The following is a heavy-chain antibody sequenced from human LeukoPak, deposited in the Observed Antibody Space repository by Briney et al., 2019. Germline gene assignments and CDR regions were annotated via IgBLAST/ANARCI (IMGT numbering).Heavy chain of an antibody. V-gene: IGHV3-21*01. CDR1: GFTFSSYS. Sequence: GGSLRLSCAASGFTFSSYSMNWVRQAPGKGLEWVSSISGSSSYIYYADSVKGRFTISRDNAKNSLYLQMNSLRAEDTAVYYCARGALQDIVIYFDYWGQGTLVTVSS. CDR2: ISGSSSYI. D-gene: IGHD2/OR15-2a*01. CDR3: ARGALQDIVIYFDY. J-gene: IGHJ4*02.